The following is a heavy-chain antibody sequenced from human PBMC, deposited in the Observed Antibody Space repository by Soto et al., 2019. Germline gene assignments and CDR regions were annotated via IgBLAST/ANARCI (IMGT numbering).Heavy chain of an antibody. D-gene: IGHD3-9*01. Sequence: SETLSLTCTVSGGSISSGGYYWSWIRQHPGKGLEWIGYIYYSGSTYYNPSLKSRVAISVDTSKNQFSLKLSSVTAADTAVYYCASLRYYDILTGYYKFDPWGQGTLVTVSS. CDR3: ASLRYYDILTGYYKFDP. J-gene: IGHJ5*02. V-gene: IGHV4-31*03. CDR1: GGSISSGGYY. CDR2: IYYSGST.